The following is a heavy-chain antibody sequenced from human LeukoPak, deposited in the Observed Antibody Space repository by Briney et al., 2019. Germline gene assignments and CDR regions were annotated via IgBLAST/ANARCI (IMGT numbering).Heavy chain of an antibody. CDR1: GFTFSTCA. CDR2: ISGDGDST. CDR3: AREVYAGNWCDP. V-gene: IGHV3-64*01. D-gene: IGHD2-8*01. Sequence: GGSLRLSCAASGFTFSTCAMHWVRQAPGKGLEYVAAISGDGDSTYYANSVKGRFTISRDNTKNTLYLQMDSLRPEDMAVYYCAREVYAGNWCDPGGQGTRVTVSS. J-gene: IGHJ5*02.